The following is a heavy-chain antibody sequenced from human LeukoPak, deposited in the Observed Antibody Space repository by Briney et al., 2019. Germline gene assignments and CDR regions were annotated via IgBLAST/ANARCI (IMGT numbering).Heavy chain of an antibody. V-gene: IGHV1-18*01. Sequence: ASVKVSCKPSGYIFTGYAISWVRQAPGQGLEWMGWISAYNGNTNYAQKLQGRVTMTTDTSTSTAYMELRSLRSDDTAGYYCARANTMVRGVVRFYYYMDVWGKGTTVTVSS. CDR1: GYIFTGYA. D-gene: IGHD3-10*01. CDR2: ISAYNGNT. J-gene: IGHJ6*03. CDR3: ARANTMVRGVVRFYYYMDV.